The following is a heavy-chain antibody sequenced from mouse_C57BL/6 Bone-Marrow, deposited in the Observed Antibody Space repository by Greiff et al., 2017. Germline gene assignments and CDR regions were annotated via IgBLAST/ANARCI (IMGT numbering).Heavy chain of an antibody. CDR3: ARDPSYYSNYVNY. D-gene: IGHD2-5*01. J-gene: IGHJ2*01. CDR1: GYTFTSYW. CDR2: IDPSDSYT. Sequence: VQLQQPGAELVRPGTSVKLSCKASGYTFTSYWMHWVKQRPGQGLAWIGVIDPSDSYTNYNQKFKGKATLTVDTSSSTAYMQLSSLTSEDSAVYYCARDPSYYSNYVNYWGQGTTLTVSS. V-gene: IGHV1-59*01.